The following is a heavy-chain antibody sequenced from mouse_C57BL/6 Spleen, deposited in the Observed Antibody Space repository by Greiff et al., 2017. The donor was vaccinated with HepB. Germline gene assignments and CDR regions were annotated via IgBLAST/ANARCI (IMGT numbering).Heavy chain of an antibody. CDR1: GYSITSGYY. D-gene: IGHD1-1*01. V-gene: IGHV3-6*01. J-gene: IGHJ3*01. CDR3: ARGDGSSFAWFAY. Sequence: DVQLQESGPGLVKPSQSLSLTCSVTGYSITSGYYWNWIRQFPGNKLEWMGYISYDGSNNYNPSLKNRISITRDTSKNQFFLKLNSVTTEDTATYYCARGDGSSFAWFAYWGQGTLVTVSA. CDR2: ISYDGSN.